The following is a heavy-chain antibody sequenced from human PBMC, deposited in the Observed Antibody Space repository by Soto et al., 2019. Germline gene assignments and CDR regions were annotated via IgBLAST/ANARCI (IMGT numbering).Heavy chain of an antibody. Sequence: QVQLQQWGAGLLKPSETLSLTCGVHGESLSGYYWTWIRQPPGRGLEWIGEINPGRNTNYNPSLKSRVTISTDTSENHFSLNLTSVTTADTAIYYFARSHYGGWAAWFDPWGQGTLVTISS. CDR2: INPGRNT. J-gene: IGHJ5*02. CDR3: ARSHYGGWAAWFDP. D-gene: IGHD3-10*01. V-gene: IGHV4-34*01. CDR1: GESLSGYY.